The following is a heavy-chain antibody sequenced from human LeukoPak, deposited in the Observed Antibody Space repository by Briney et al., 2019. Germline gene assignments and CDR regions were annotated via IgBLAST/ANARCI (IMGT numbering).Heavy chain of an antibody. CDR2: IYYSGST. Sequence: SETLSLTCTVSGGSISSYYWSWIRQPPGKGLEWIGYIYYSGSTNYNPSLKSRVTISVDTSKNQFSLKLSSVTAADTAVYYCASLAAAGTAIIDYWGQGTLVTVSS. CDR1: GGSISSYY. D-gene: IGHD6-13*01. J-gene: IGHJ4*02. CDR3: ASLAAAGTAIIDY. V-gene: IGHV4-59*12.